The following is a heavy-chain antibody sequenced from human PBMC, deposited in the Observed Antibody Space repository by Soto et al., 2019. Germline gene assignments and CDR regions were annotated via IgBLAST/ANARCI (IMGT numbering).Heavy chain of an antibody. CDR3: ARYLPMGNWFDP. CDR2: IYYSGST. Sequence: PSETLSLTCTVSGGSISSYYWSWIRQPPGKGLEWIGYIYYSGSTNYNPSLKSRVTISVDTSKNQFSLKLSSVTAVDTAVYYCARYLPMGNWFDPWGQGTRVTSPQ. J-gene: IGHJ5*02. V-gene: IGHV4-59*01. CDR1: GGSISSYY. D-gene: IGHD2-8*01.